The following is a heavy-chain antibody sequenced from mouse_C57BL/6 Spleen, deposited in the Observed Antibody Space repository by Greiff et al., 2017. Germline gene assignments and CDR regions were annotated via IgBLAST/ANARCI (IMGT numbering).Heavy chain of an antibody. D-gene: IGHD2-4*01. J-gene: IGHJ3*01. CDR1: GYTFTDYE. Sequence: QVQLQQSGAELVRPGASVTLSCKASGYTFTDYEMHWVKQTPVHGLEWIGAIDPETGGTAYNQKFKGKAILTADKSSSTAYMELRSLTSEDSAVYYCTRECIYYDYDGAGFAYWGQGTLVTVSA. CDR3: TRECIYYDYDGAGFAY. V-gene: IGHV1-15*01. CDR2: IDPETGGT.